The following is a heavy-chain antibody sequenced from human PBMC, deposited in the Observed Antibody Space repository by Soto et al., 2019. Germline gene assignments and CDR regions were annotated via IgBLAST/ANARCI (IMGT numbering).Heavy chain of an antibody. Sequence: GGSLRLSCAASGFTFSSYGMHWVRQAPGKGLEWVAVISYDGINKYYADSVKGRFTISRDNSKNTLYLQMNSLRAEDTAVYYCAKPAYYYDSSGYYFDYWGQGTLVTVSS. D-gene: IGHD3-22*01. J-gene: IGHJ4*02. CDR2: ISYDGINK. CDR3: AKPAYYYDSSGYYFDY. V-gene: IGHV3-30*18. CDR1: GFTFSSYG.